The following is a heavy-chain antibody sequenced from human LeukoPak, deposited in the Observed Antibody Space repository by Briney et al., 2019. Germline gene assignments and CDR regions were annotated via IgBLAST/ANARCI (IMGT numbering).Heavy chain of an antibody. CDR2: INDSGST. CDR3: ARVDYGDYLYFHY. V-gene: IGHV4-59*01. CDR1: GYSISSGYY. D-gene: IGHD4-17*01. Sequence: PSETLSLTCTVSGYSISSGYYWGWIRQPPGKGLEWIGYINDSGSTNHNPSLKSRVTISVDTSKNQFSLNLSSVTAADTAVYYCARVDYGDYLYFHYWGQGTLVTVSS. J-gene: IGHJ4*02.